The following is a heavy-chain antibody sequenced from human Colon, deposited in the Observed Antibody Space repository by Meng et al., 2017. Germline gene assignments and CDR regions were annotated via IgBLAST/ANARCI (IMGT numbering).Heavy chain of an antibody. CDR2: MNPDSGDT. D-gene: IGHD3-22*01. Sequence: QVQLVQSGAEMKKPGASVKVSCKASGYTFTTYDINWVRQATGQGLEWMGWMNPDSGDTGYAQKFQGRLTMTRDTSISAAYMELTSLRSEDTAVYYCARGGYYYGSSGFRAALDYWGQGALVTVSS. J-gene: IGHJ4*02. V-gene: IGHV1-8*01. CDR1: GYTFTTYD. CDR3: ARGGYYYGSSGFRAALDY.